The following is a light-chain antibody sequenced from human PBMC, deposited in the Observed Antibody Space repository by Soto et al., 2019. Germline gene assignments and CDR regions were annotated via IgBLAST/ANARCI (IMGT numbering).Light chain of an antibody. CDR1: QSISSY. Sequence: DIQMTQSPSSLSASVGDRVTITCRTSQSISSYLNWYQQKPGEAPKLLMYAASSLQSGVPSRFSGGGSGTDFTLTISSLQPEDSATYYCQQSYSTPFTFGPGTKVDFK. V-gene: IGKV1-39*01. CDR2: AAS. J-gene: IGKJ3*01. CDR3: QQSYSTPFT.